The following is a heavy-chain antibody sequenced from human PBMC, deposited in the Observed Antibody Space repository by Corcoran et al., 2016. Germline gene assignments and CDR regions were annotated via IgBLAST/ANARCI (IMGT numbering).Heavy chain of an antibody. V-gene: IGHV1-2*02. CDR2: INPNSGGT. CDR1: GYTFTGYY. Sequence: QVQLVQSGAEVKKPGASVKVSCKASGYTFTGYYMHWVRQAPGQGLEWMGWINPNSGGTNYAQKFQGRVTMTRDTSISTAYMELSRLRSDDTAVYYCARAVAGTSRWAAFDYWGQGTLVTVSS. CDR3: ARAVAGTSRWAAFDY. D-gene: IGHD6-13*01. J-gene: IGHJ4*02.